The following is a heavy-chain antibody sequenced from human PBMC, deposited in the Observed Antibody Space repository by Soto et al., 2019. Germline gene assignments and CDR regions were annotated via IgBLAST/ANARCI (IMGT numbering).Heavy chain of an antibody. Sequence: GGSLRLSCAASGFTFSSYAMHWVRQAPGKGLEWVAVISYDGSNKYYADSVKGRFTISRDNSKNTLYLQMNSLRAEDTAVYYCARVGDVDTAMVLGYWGQGTLVTVSS. CDR2: ISYDGSNK. J-gene: IGHJ4*02. V-gene: IGHV3-30-3*01. CDR3: ARVGDVDTAMVLGY. CDR1: GFTFSSYA. D-gene: IGHD5-18*01.